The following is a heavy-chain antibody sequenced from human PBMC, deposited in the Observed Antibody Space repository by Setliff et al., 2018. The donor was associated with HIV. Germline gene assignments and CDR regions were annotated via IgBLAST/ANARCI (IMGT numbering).Heavy chain of an antibody. CDR1: GVSISSDDYF. D-gene: IGHD5-12*01. CDR3: ARRARNWLQPFDH. Sequence: PSETLSLTCTVSGVSISSDDYFWTWIRQPAGKGLEWIGRIYIRGGTSYSPSLKSRATISLDTSKNQFSLMLTSVTAADTAIYYCARRARNWLQPFDHWGQGFLVTVSS. CDR2: IYIRGGT. V-gene: IGHV4-61*02. J-gene: IGHJ4*02.